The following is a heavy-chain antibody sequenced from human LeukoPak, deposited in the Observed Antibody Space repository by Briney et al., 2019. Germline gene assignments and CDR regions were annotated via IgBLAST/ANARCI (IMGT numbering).Heavy chain of an antibody. CDR1: GFSINSGYY. J-gene: IGHJ4*02. CDR2: VRVNWRT. D-gene: IGHD2-15*01. Sequence: SETLSLTCIVSGFSINSGYYWGRIRQPPGKGLEWIGSVRVNWRTYYNPSLKSRVTISVDTSKNHFSLSLTSVTAADMAVYYCAREGDCGDYACYSSPLDSWGQGTLVTVSS. CDR3: AREGDCGDYACYSSPLDS. V-gene: IGHV4-38-2*02.